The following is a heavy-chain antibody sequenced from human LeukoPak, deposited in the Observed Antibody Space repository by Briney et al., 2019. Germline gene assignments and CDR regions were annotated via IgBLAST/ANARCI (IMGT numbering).Heavy chain of an antibody. CDR3: ALIGVVIPPDTYDV. V-gene: IGHV3-30*02. J-gene: IGHJ3*01. Sequence: GGSLRLSCAASGFTFSSYGMHWVRQAPGKGLEWVAFIRYDGSNKNYADSVKGRFTISRDKSKNTLYLQMNSLRAEDTAVYYCALIGVVIPPDTYDVWGQGTLVTVSS. CDR2: IRYDGSNK. D-gene: IGHD2-21*01. CDR1: GFTFSSYG.